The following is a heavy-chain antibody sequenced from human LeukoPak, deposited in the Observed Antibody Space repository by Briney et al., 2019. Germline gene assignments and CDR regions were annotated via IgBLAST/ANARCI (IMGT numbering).Heavy chain of an antibody. CDR3: ARANYCSSTSCFRDAFDI. Sequence: ASVKVSCTASGYTFTGYYLHWVRQAPGQGLEWMAWINPNSGVTNYAQKFQGRVTMTRDTSISTAYMELSRLRSDDTAVYYCARANYCSSTSCFRDAFDIWGQGTMVTVSS. CDR2: INPNSGVT. D-gene: IGHD2-2*01. J-gene: IGHJ3*02. CDR1: GYTFTGYY. V-gene: IGHV1-2*02.